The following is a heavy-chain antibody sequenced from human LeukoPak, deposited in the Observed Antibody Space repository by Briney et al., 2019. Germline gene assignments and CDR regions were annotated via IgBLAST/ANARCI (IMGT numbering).Heavy chain of an antibody. CDR2: IYYSGST. D-gene: IGHD6-13*01. CDR1: GGSISSSSYY. J-gene: IGHJ6*02. Sequence: SETLSLTCTVSGGSISSSSYYWGWIRQPPGKGLEWIGSIYYSGSTYYNPSLKSRVTISVDTSKNQFSLKLSSVTAADTAVYYCASGDSSWKGYYYSGMDVWGQGTTVTVSS. CDR3: ASGDSSWKGYYYSGMDV. V-gene: IGHV4-39*07.